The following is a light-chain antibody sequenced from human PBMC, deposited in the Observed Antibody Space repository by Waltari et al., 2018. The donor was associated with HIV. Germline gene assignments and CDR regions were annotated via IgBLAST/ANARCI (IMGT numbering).Light chain of an antibody. V-gene: IGLV2-14*03. CDR3: SSYTSSMTVV. CDR2: DVR. CDR1: SSDVGRYNY. J-gene: IGLJ2*01. Sequence: QSALTQPASVSGSPGQSITLSCTGASSDVGRYNYVSWYQHHPGKAPKLNIYDVRNRPSGVSNRFAGSKSCTTASLTISGLQAEDEADYYCSSYTSSMTVVFGGGTKLTVL.